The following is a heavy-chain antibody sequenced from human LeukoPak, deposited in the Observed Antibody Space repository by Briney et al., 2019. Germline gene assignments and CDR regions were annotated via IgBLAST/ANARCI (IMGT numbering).Heavy chain of an antibody. J-gene: IGHJ4*02. CDR2: IRYDGSNK. V-gene: IGHV3-30*02. CDR1: GFTFSSYG. CDR3: ARDRFSSAWYHQGPPDY. Sequence: GGSLRLSCAASGFTFSSYGMHWVRQAPGKGLEWVAFIRYDGSNKYYADSVKGRFTISRDNAKNSLYLQMNSLRAEDTAVYFCARDRFSSAWYHQGPPDYWGQGTLVTVSS. D-gene: IGHD6-19*01.